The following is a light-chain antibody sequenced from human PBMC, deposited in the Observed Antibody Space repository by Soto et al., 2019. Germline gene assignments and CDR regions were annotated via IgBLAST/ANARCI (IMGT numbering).Light chain of an antibody. CDR1: SSHSSYA. V-gene: IGLV4-69*01. J-gene: IGLJ2*01. CDR2: LNSDGSH. Sequence: QSVLTQSPSASASLGASVKLTCTLSSSHSSYAIAWHQQRPEKGPRYLMKLNSDGSHSKGDGIPDRFSGSSSGAERYLTISSLQSEDEADYYCQTWVTGIQVFGGGTKLTVL. CDR3: QTWVTGIQV.